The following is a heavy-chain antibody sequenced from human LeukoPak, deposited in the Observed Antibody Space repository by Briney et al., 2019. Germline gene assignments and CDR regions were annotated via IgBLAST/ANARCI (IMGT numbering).Heavy chain of an antibody. CDR1: GYTFTSYA. D-gene: IGHD6-13*01. J-gene: IGHJ4*02. Sequence: ASVKVSCKASGYTFTSYAMHWVRQAPGQRLEWMGWINTGNGNTKYSQKFQGRVTITRDISASTAYMELSSLRSEDTAVFWCARESFGSSRPSDYWGQGTLITVSS. CDR3: ARESFGSSRPSDY. CDR2: INTGNGNT. V-gene: IGHV1-3*04.